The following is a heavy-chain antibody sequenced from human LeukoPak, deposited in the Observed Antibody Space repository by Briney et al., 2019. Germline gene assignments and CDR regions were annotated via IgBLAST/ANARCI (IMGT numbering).Heavy chain of an antibody. CDR2: IYPGDSDT. V-gene: IGHV5-51*01. CDR1: GYSFTSYW. D-gene: IGHD3-22*01. Sequence: GESLKISWKGSGYSFTSYWIGWVRQMPGKGLEWMGIIYPGDSDTRYSPSFQGQVTISADKSISTAYLQWSSLKASDTAMYYCARRYYYDSSGYYYLDYWGQGTLVTVSS. J-gene: IGHJ4*02. CDR3: ARRYYYDSSGYYYLDY.